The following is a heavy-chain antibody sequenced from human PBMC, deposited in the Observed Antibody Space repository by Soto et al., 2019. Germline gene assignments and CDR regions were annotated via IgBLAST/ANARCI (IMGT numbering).Heavy chain of an antibody. Sequence: QVQLVESGGGVVQPGRSLRLSCAASGFTFSSYGMHWVRQAPGKGLEWVALISYDGSDKYYADSVKGRFTICRDNSKNTMYLQMNSLRVEDRAVYYCGAGPYFSDYWGQGTLGPVGS. D-gene: IGHD6-13*01. CDR3: GAGPYFSDY. J-gene: IGHJ4*02. CDR2: ISYDGSDK. CDR1: GFTFSSYG. V-gene: IGHV3-30*03.